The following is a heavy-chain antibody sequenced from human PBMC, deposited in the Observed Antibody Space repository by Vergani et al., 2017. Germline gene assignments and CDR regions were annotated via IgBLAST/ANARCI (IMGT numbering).Heavy chain of an antibody. CDR1: GGTFSSYA. D-gene: IGHD3-3*01. CDR2: IIPIFGTA. J-gene: IGHJ6*03. V-gene: IGHV1-69*12. CDR3: AIYHDRVNYDFWSGPATNYYYYMDV. Sequence: QVQLVQSGAEVKKPGSSVKVSCKASGGTFSSYAISWVRQAPGQGLEWMGGIIPIFGTANYAQKLQGRVTITADESTSTAYMELRSLRSEDTAVYYCAIYHDRVNYDFWSGPATNYYYYMDVWGKGTTVTVSS.